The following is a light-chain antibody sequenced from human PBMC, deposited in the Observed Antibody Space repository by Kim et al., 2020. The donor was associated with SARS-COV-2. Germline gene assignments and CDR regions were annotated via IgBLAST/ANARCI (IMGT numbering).Light chain of an antibody. V-gene: IGKV3-11*01. Sequence: EIVLTQSPDTLSVSPGERATLSCRASQSVSSYLAWYQQKAGQAPRLLIYDASNRATGIPARFSGSGSGTDFTLTISSLEPEDFAVYYCQQRTNWPLTFGGGTNVEIK. CDR2: DAS. CDR3: QQRTNWPLT. CDR1: QSVSSY. J-gene: IGKJ4*01.